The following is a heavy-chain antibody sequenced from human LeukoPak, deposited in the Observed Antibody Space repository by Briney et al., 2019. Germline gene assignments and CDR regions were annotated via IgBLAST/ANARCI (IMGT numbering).Heavy chain of an antibody. D-gene: IGHD5-24*01. CDR3: ARTFTWPYYFDY. J-gene: IGHJ4*02. Sequence: ASVKVSCKASGYTFTGYYILWVRRAPGQGLEWMGWINPNSGATGYAQKFQGRVTMTRDTSISTAYMELSRLRSDDTAVYYCARTFTWPYYFDYWGQGTLVTVSS. CDR1: GYTFTGYY. V-gene: IGHV1-2*02. CDR2: INPNSGAT.